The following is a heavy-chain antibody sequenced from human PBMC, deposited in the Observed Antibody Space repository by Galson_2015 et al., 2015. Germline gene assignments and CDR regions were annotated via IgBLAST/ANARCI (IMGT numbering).Heavy chain of an antibody. CDR1: GFTFSDYY. D-gene: IGHD4-11*01. CDR3: ARVMATVTPAYMDV. Sequence: SLRLSCAASGFTFSDYYMSWIRRAPGKGLEWVSYISSSSSYTNYADSVKGRFTISRDNAKSSLYLQMNSLRAEDTAVYYCARVMATVTPAYMDVWGKGTTVTVSS. J-gene: IGHJ6*03. V-gene: IGHV3-11*05. CDR2: ISSSSSYT.